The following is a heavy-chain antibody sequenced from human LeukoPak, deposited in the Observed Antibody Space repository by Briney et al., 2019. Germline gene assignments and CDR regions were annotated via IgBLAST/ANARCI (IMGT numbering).Heavy chain of an antibody. CDR2: IYTSGST. D-gene: IGHD3-10*01. Sequence: PSETLSLTCTVSGGSISSYYWSWIRQPAGKGLEWIGRIYTSGSTNYNPSLKSRVTMSVDTSKNQFSLKLSSVTAADTAVYYCARDSYYYGSGNYYFDYWAREPWSPSPQ. CDR3: ARDSYYYGSGNYYFDY. J-gene: IGHJ4*02. V-gene: IGHV4-4*07. CDR1: GGSISSYY.